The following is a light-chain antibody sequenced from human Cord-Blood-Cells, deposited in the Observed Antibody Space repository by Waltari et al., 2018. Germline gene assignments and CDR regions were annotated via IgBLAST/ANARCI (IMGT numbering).Light chain of an antibody. V-gene: IGKV3-20*01. CDR1: QSVSSSY. CDR2: GAS. CDR3: QQYGSSPPMYT. J-gene: IGKJ2*01. Sequence: EIVLTQSPGTLSLSPGERATPPCRASQSVSSSYLAWYQQKPGQAPRLLIYGASSRATGIPDRFSGSGSGTDFTLTISRLEPEDFAVYYCQQYGSSPPMYTFGQGTKLEIK.